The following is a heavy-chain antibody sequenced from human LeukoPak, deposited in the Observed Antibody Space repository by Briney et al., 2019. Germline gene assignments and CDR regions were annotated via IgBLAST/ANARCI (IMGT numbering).Heavy chain of an antibody. J-gene: IGHJ6*02. Sequence: GRSLRLSCAASGFTFSSYAMSWVRQAPGKGLEWVSTISASGGSTYYADSVKGRFTISRDNSKNTLYLQMNRLRAEDTAVHYCARVLDSGYDWDYYGMDVWGQGTTVTISS. D-gene: IGHD5-12*01. CDR3: ARVLDSGYDWDYYGMDV. CDR1: GFTFSSYA. V-gene: IGHV3-23*01. CDR2: ISASGGST.